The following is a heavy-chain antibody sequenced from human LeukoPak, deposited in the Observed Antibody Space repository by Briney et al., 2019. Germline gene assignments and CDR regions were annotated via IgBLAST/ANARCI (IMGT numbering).Heavy chain of an antibody. CDR2: ISGSGGTT. Sequence: RGSLRLSCAASGFTFSSYAMSWVRPAPRKGLEWVSTISGSGGTTYYADSVKGRFTISRDNSKNTLYLQMNSLRAEDTPVYYCAKESPHFDYWGQGTLVTVSS. V-gene: IGHV3-23*01. CDR3: AKESPHFDY. J-gene: IGHJ4*02. CDR1: GFTFSSYA.